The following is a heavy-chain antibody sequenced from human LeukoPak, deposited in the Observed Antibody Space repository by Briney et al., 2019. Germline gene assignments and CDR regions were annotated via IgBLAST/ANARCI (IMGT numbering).Heavy chain of an antibody. V-gene: IGHV3-7*01. J-gene: IGHJ6*03. Sequence: GGSLRLSCAASGFTSSSYWMSWVRQAPGKGLEWVANIKQDGSEKYYVDSVKGRFTISRDNAKNSLYLQMNSLRAEDTAVYYCARKGWLQYYYYYMDVWGKGTTVTVSS. CDR2: IKQDGSEK. CDR1: GFTSSSYW. D-gene: IGHD3-9*01. CDR3: ARKGWLQYYYYYMDV.